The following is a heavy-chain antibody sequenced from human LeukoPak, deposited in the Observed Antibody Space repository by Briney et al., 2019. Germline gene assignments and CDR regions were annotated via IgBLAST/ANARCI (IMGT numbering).Heavy chain of an antibody. V-gene: IGHV3-15*01. CDR2: IKSKTDGGTT. CDR3: TTALWFGEWDDLGDY. CDR1: GFTFSNAW. Sequence: GGSLRLSCAASGFTFSNAWMSWVRQAPGKGLEWVGRIKSKTDGGTTDYAAPVKGRFTISRDDSKKTLYLQMNSLKTEDTAVYYCTTALWFGEWDDLGDYWGQGTLVTVSS. J-gene: IGHJ4*02. D-gene: IGHD3-10*01.